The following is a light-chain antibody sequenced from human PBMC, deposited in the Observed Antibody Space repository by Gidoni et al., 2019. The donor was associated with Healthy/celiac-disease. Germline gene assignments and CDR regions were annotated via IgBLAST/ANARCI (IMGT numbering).Light chain of an antibody. CDR1: QAVSSY. CDR3: QQRSHRHLT. J-gene: IGKJ5*01. V-gene: IGKV3D-11*01. CDR2: DAS. Sequence: EIVVTQSPATLSLSPGERATLSCRASQAVSSYLAWYQQKPGQALRLLIHDASNRATGIPARFSGSAPGTDSTLTISRLAPEDFAVYYCQQRSHRHLTFGPXTRLEIK.